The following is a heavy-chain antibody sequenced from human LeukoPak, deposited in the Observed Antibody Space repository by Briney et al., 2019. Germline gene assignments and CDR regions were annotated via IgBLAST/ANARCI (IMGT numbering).Heavy chain of an antibody. CDR2: INPNSGDT. J-gene: IGHJ4*02. Sequence: ASVKVSCKASGYTFSGYYIHWVRQAPGQGLEWMGWINPNSGDTNYAQKYLGRVTMTRDTSINTIYLELSSLRSDDTAVYYCSSRPDILSLPLFHYWGQGTLDTVSS. V-gene: IGHV1-2*02. CDR1: GYTFSGYY. D-gene: IGHD3-16*01. CDR3: SSRPDILSLPLFHY.